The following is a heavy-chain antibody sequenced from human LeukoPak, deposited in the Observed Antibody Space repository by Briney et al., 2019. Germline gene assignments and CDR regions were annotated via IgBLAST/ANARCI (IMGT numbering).Heavy chain of an antibody. J-gene: IGHJ3*02. V-gene: IGHV1-18*01. CDR3: ARTFYDFWSGFSNYDSFHI. D-gene: IGHD3-3*01. Sequence: GASVKVSCKASGYTFTNYGISWVRQAPGQGLEWMGWISAYNGNTKYAQKLQGKVSMTTDTSTNTAYMELRSLTSDDTAVYYCARTFYDFWSGFSNYDSFHIWGQGTLVTVSS. CDR2: ISAYNGNT. CDR1: GYTFTNYG.